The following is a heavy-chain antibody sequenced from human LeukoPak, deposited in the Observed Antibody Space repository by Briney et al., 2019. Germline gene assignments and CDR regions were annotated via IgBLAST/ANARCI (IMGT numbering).Heavy chain of an antibody. CDR1: GFTFSSYN. J-gene: IGHJ6*02. CDR2: ISSSSSYI. V-gene: IGHV3-21*01. D-gene: IGHD1-1*01. CDR3: ATQLERDSLGYYYGMDV. Sequence: GGSLRLSCAASGFTFSSYNMNWVRQAPGKGLEWVSSISSSSSYIYYADSVKGRFTISRDNAKNSLYLQMNSLRAEDTAVYNCATQLERDSLGYYYGMDVWGQGTTVTVSS.